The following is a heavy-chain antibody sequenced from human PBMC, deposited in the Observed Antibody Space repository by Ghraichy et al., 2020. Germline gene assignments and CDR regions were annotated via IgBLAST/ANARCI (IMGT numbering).Heavy chain of an antibody. CDR2: ISAYNGNT. Sequence: ASVKVSCKASAYTFTSYGLNWVRQAPGQGLEWMGWISAYNGNTNYAQKFQGRVTLTTDTSTSTAYMELRSLRSDDTAVYYCARGCCSGDTCPYWFDPWGQGTLVTVSS. J-gene: IGHJ5*02. CDR3: ARGCCSGDTCPYWFDP. D-gene: IGHD2-15*01. CDR1: AYTFTSYG. V-gene: IGHV1-18*01.